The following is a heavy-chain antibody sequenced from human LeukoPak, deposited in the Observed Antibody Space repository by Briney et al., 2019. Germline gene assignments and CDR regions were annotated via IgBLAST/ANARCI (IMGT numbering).Heavy chain of an antibody. Sequence: ASVKVSCKASGGTFISYAISWVRQAPGQGLEWMGGIIPIFGTANYAQKFQGRVTITADESTSTAYMELSSLRSEDTAVYYCAREASGPMGGGVSNWGQGTLVTVSS. CDR1: GGTFISYA. CDR3: AREASGPMGGGVSN. D-gene: IGHD3-10*01. J-gene: IGHJ4*02. V-gene: IGHV1-69*01. CDR2: IIPIFGTA.